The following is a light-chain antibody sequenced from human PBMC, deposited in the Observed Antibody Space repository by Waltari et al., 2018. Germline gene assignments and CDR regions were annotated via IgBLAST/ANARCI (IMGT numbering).Light chain of an antibody. CDR2: AAS. Sequence: EIQMTQFPSSLSASVGDRVTITCRASQTISTFLNWYQQKPGKAPQLLIYAASSLQRGVPSRCRGSGSGTDFALTISSLQPEDFATYYCQQIYTTAALTFGGGTKVEIK. CDR1: QTISTF. CDR3: QQIYTTAALT. V-gene: IGKV1-39*01. J-gene: IGKJ4*01.